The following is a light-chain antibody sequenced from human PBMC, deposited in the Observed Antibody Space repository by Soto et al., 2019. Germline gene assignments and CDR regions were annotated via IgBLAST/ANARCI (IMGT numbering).Light chain of an antibody. Sequence: EIVMTQSPATLSVSPGERATLSCRASQSVTSYLAWYQQKPGQAPRLLIYDASNRATGIPARFSGSGSGTEFTLTISSLQSEDFAVYYCQQYNNWPRGTFGQGTKVDIK. V-gene: IGKV3D-15*01. CDR1: QSVTSY. CDR2: DAS. J-gene: IGKJ1*01. CDR3: QQYNNWPRGT.